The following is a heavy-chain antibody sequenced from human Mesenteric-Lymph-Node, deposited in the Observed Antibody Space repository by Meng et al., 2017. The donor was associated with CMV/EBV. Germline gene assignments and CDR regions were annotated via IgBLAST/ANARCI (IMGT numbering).Heavy chain of an antibody. CDR2: ISDSGSTI. CDR3: ARGMNILTGYFNEGDY. J-gene: IGHJ4*02. V-gene: IGHV3-48*03. CDR1: GFTFSSYE. D-gene: IGHD3-9*01. Sequence: GESLKISCAASGFTFSSYEMNWVRQAPGKGLEWVSSISDSGSTIYYVDSVKGRFTISRDNAKKSLYLQMNSLRAEDTAVYYCARGMNILTGYFNEGDYWGQGTLVTVSS.